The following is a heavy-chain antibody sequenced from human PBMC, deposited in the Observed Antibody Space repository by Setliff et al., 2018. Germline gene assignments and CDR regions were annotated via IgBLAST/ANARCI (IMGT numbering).Heavy chain of an antibody. CDR2: ITPNSGGT. J-gene: IGHJ4*02. D-gene: IGHD3-3*01. CDR3: ERVLVGYDFWSGYYQTMPHFDY. CDR1: GYTFTSYG. V-gene: IGHV1-2*06. Sequence: ASVKVSCKASGYTFTSYGISWVRQAPGQGLEWMGRITPNSGGTNYAQKFQGRVTMTWDTSISTAYMELSRRRSDDTAVYYCERVLVGYDFWSGYYQTMPHFDYWGQGTLVTVSS.